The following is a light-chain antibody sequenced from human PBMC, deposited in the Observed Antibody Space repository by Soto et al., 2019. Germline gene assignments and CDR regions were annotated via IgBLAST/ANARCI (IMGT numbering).Light chain of an antibody. CDR2: SDN. CDR3: AAWDDSLHGPV. CDR1: SSNIGSNT. V-gene: IGLV1-44*01. J-gene: IGLJ2*01. Sequence: QSVLTQPPSASGTPGQRVTISCSGSSSNIGSNTVNWYQHLPGTAPKLLIYSDNQRPSGVPDRFSGSKSGTSASLAISGLQSEDEADYYCAAWDDSLHGPVFGGGTKLTVL.